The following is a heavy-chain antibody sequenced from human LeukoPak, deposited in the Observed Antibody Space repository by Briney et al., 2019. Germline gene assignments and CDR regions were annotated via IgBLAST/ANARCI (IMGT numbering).Heavy chain of an antibody. V-gene: IGHV3-48*04. CDR2: ISSSGSTI. CDR3: ARWVFDWSSDYFDY. CDR1: GFTFSSYS. Sequence: GGSLRLSCAASGFTFSSYSMNWVRQAPGKGLEWVSYISSSGSTIYYADSVKGRFTISRDNAKNSLYLQMNSLRAEDTAVYYCARWVFDWSSDYFDYWGQGTLVTVSS. J-gene: IGHJ4*02. D-gene: IGHD3-9*01.